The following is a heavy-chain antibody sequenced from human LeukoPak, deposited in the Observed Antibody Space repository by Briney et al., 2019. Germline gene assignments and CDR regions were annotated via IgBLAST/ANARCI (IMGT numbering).Heavy chain of an antibody. V-gene: IGHV4-59*11. J-gene: IGHJ6*03. CDR3: ARGEQLEPPDYYMDV. Sequence: SEPLSLTCTVCGGSISSHYWIWIRQPPGRGLEWLGYIYYSGSTNYNPSLKRRVTISVETPKNHFSLKLSSVTAADTAVYYCARGEQLEPPDYYMDVWGKGTTVTVSS. D-gene: IGHD1-1*01. CDR2: IYYSGST. CDR1: GGSISSHY.